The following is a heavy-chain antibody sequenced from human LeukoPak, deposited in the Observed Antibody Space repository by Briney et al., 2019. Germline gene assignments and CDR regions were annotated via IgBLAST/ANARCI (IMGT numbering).Heavy chain of an antibody. CDR1: GGSISSSSYY. CDR2: IYYSGST. D-gene: IGHD3-22*01. V-gene: IGHV4-39*01. Sequence: SETLSLTCTVSGGSISSSSYYWGWIRQPPGKGLEWIGSIYYSGSTYYNPSLKSRVTISVDTSKNQFSLKLSSVTAADTAVYYCARSAPEENYYDSSGYYGTFDYWGQGTLVTVSS. J-gene: IGHJ4*02. CDR3: ARSAPEENYYDSSGYYGTFDY.